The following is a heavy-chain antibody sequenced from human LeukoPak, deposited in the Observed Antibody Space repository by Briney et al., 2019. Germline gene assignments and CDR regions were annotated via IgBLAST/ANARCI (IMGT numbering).Heavy chain of an antibody. D-gene: IGHD3-22*01. CDR1: GFTVSSNY. Sequence: GGSLRLSCAASGFTVSSNYMSWVRQAPGKGLEWVSVINSGGSTHYADSVKGRFTISRDNSKNTLYLQMNSLRAEDTAVYYCATCLGRARSGYDYWGQGTLVTVSS. V-gene: IGHV3-53*01. J-gene: IGHJ4*02. CDR3: ATCLGRARSGYDY. CDR2: INSGGST.